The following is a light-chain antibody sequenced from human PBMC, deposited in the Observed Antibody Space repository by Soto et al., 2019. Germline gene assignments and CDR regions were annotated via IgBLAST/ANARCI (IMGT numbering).Light chain of an antibody. CDR1: SSDVGGYNF. CDR2: DAS. J-gene: IGLJ1*01. CDR3: SSYTASSTPFV. V-gene: IGLV2-14*01. Sequence: QSVLTQPASVSGSPGQSITTSCTGASSDVGGYNFVSWYQQHPGKAPKLIIYDASNRPSGVSNRFSGSKSGNTASLTISGLQADDEADYYCSSYTASSTPFVFGTGTKVTVL.